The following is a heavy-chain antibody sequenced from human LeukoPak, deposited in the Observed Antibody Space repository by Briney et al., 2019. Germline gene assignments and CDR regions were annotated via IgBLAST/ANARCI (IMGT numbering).Heavy chain of an antibody. CDR1: GFTFSIYS. D-gene: IGHD3-16*01. CDR3: ARDQRYVWGSRVPILTDDAFDL. J-gene: IGHJ3*01. V-gene: IGHV3-21*01. Sequence: PGGCLRLSCAASGFTFSIYSMNWVRQAPGKGLEWVSSISSSGSYIYYADSVKGRFTISRDNAKNSLYLQINSQRAEDTAVYYCARDQRYVWGSRVPILTDDAFDLWGQGTRDSVSS. CDR2: ISSSGSYI.